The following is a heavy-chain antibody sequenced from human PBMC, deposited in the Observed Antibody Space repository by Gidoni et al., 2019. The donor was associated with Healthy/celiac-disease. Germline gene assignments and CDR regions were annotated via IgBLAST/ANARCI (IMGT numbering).Heavy chain of an antibody. Sequence: EVQLVETGGGLIQPGGSLRLSCAASGFTVRSNYMRWVRQAPGKGLEWVSVIYSGGSTYYADSVKGRFTISRDNSKNTLYLQMNSLRAEDTAVYYCARAERSALWFGELEPPLAGAFDIWGQGTMVTVSS. CDR2: IYSGGST. D-gene: IGHD3-10*01. CDR3: ARAERSALWFGELEPPLAGAFDI. V-gene: IGHV3-53*02. J-gene: IGHJ3*02. CDR1: GFTVRSNY.